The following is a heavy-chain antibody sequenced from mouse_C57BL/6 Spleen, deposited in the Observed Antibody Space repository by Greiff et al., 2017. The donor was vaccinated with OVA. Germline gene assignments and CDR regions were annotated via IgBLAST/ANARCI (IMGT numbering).Heavy chain of an antibody. Sequence: EVKLVESGGGLVKPGGSLKLSCAASGFTFSDYGMHWVRQAPEKGLEWVAYISSGSSTIYYADTVKGRFTISRDNAKNTLFLQMTSLRSEDTAMYYCARGEFITTVVAPLSFDVWGTGTTVTVSS. CDR3: ARGEFITTVVAPLSFDV. V-gene: IGHV5-17*01. CDR1: GFTFSDYG. CDR2: ISSGSSTI. J-gene: IGHJ1*03. D-gene: IGHD1-1*01.